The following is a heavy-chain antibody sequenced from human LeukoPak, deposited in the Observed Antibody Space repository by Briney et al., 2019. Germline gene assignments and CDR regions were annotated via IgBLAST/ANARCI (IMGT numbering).Heavy chain of an antibody. V-gene: IGHV3-33*08. Sequence: GGSLRLSCAASEFTFRSSGMHWVRQAPGTGLEWVAIIRSGGSNEYYADSVKGRFTIYRDNAKNMLYLQMNRLSAEDTTMYYCAGDLGYSSGHGLDVWGQGTTVTVSS. CDR3: AGDLGYSSGHGLDV. D-gene: IGHD6-19*01. CDR2: IRSGGSNE. J-gene: IGHJ6*02. CDR1: EFTFRSSG.